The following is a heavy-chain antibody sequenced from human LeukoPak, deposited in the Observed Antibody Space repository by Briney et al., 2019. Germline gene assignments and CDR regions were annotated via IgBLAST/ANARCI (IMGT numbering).Heavy chain of an antibody. V-gene: IGHV6-1*01. J-gene: IGHJ4*02. Sequence: HSQTLSLTCAISGDSVSSNSAAWNWIRQSPSRGLEWLGRTYYRSKWYYDYAVAVKSRISINPDTSKNQLSLQLSSVTPEDTAVYYCARDPVGGSTIFDYWGQGTLVTVSS. CDR3: ARDPVGGSTIFDY. CDR2: TYYRSKWYY. D-gene: IGHD1-26*01. CDR1: GDSVSSNSAA.